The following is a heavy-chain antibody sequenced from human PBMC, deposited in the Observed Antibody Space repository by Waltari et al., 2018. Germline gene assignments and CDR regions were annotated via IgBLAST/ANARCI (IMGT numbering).Heavy chain of an antibody. CDR3: TTLDALWGG. CDR1: GFGFKAAW. Sequence: EVKMVESGGGSMKPGDSLRLSCVASGFGFKAAWLTWVRQAPGMGFEWVGRNKMQRDGASTDFAAAERGRFSISRDDSQNTVFLQMNSLRTEDTALYDGTTLDALWGGWGHGTLVTVSS. CDR2: NKMQRDGAST. V-gene: IGHV3-15*01. D-gene: IGHD7-27*01. J-gene: IGHJ4*01.